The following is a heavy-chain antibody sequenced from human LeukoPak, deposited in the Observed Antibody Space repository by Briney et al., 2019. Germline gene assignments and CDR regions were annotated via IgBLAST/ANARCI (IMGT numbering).Heavy chain of an antibody. J-gene: IGHJ3*02. V-gene: IGHV3-23*01. CDR2: ISGSGGST. CDR1: GFTFSSYA. D-gene: IGHD3-16*02. CDR3: SSLDAYAFDI. Sequence: GASLRLSCAASGFTFSSYAMSWVRQAPGKGLEWVSTISGSGGSTYYADSVKGRFTLSRDNSKNTLNLQMNSLRAEDTAVYYCSSLDAYAFDIWGQGTMVTVSS.